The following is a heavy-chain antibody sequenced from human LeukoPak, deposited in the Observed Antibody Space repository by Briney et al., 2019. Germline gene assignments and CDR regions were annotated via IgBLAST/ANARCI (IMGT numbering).Heavy chain of an antibody. J-gene: IGHJ4*02. D-gene: IGHD6-13*01. Sequence: SLRLSCAASGFTFDDYAMHWVRQAPGKGLEWVSGISWNSGNIGYADSRFTISRDNAKNSLYLQMNSLRAEDTALYYCAKDKYSSSRSSYFDYWGQGTLVTVSS. CDR3: AKDKYSSSRSSYFDY. CDR1: GFTFDDYA. V-gene: IGHV3-9*01. CDR2: ISWNSGNI.